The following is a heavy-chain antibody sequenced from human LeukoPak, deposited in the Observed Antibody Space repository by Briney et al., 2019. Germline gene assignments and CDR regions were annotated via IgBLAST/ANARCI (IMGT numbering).Heavy chain of an antibody. CDR2: IYYSGST. CDR3: ARRSSSWIHWFDP. D-gene: IGHD6-13*01. V-gene: IGHV4-39*01. CDR1: GGSISSSSYY. J-gene: IGHJ5*02. Sequence: SETLSLTCTVSGGSISSSSYYWGWIRQPPGKGLEWIGSIYYSGSTYYNPSLKSRVTISVDTSKNQFSLKLSSVTAADTAVYYCARRSSSWIHWFDPWGQGTLVTVSS.